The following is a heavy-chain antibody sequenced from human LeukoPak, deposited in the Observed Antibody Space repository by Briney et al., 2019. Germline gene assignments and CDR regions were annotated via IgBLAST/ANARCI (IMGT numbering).Heavy chain of an antibody. D-gene: IGHD5-18*01. V-gene: IGHV4-31*03. J-gene: IGHJ2*01. CDR2: IYYSGST. CDR1: GGSISSGGYN. CDR3: ARLRGYSYGPGLWYFDL. Sequence: PSETLSLTCTVSGGSISSGGYNWSWIRQHPGKGLECIGYIYYSGSTYYNPSLKSRVTISVDTSKNQFSLKLSSVTAADTAVYYCARLRGYSYGPGLWYFDLWGRDTLVTVSS.